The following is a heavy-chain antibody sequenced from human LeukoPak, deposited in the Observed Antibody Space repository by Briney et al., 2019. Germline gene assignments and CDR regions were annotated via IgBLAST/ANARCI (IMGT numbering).Heavy chain of an antibody. CDR2: ISPNSGGT. D-gene: IGHD3-9*01. V-gene: IGHV1-2*02. J-gene: IGHJ6*02. Sequence: ASVKVSCKASGYTFTGYYMHWVRQAPGQGLEWMGWISPNSGGTNYAQKFQGRVTMTRYTSISTAYMELSRLRSDDTAVYYCARNHQGQYYILSGDYYYGMDVWGQGTTVTVSS. CDR1: GYTFTGYY. CDR3: ARNHQGQYYILSGDYYYGMDV.